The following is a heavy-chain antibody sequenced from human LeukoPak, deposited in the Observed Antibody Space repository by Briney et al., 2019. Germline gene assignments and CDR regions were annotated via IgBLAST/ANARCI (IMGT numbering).Heavy chain of an antibody. D-gene: IGHD1-1*01. Sequence: ASVTVPCKASGYTFTGYYIHWVRQAPGQGLEWMGWINPNSGGTNYAQKFQGRVTMTRDTSISTAYMELNRLRSDDTAVCYCARDTTLITYWFDPWGQGTLVTVSS. CDR3: ARDTTLITYWFDP. J-gene: IGHJ5*02. CDR1: GYTFTGYY. V-gene: IGHV1-2*02. CDR2: INPNSGGT.